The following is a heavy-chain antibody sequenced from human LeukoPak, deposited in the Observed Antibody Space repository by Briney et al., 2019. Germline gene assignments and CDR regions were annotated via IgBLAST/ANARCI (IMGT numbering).Heavy chain of an antibody. CDR1: GSIFSNFW. Sequence: GGSLRLSCEASGSIFSNFWMYWVRQVPGKGLIWVARINSDGKTINYGDSVRGRFTISRDNAKKTLYLQLNSLRVEDTALYYCARGQSYMDVWGKGTTVTVSS. CDR3: ARGQSYMDV. CDR2: INSDGKTI. J-gene: IGHJ6*03. V-gene: IGHV3-74*01.